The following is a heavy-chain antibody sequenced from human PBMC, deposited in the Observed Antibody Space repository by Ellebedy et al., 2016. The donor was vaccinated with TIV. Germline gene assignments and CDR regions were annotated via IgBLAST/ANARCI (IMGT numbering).Heavy chain of an antibody. CDR1: GYSFTSYW. D-gene: IGHD3-22*01. Sequence: GESLKISCKGSGYSFTSYWIGWVRQMPGKGLEWMGIIYPGDSDTRYSPSFQGQVTISADKSISTAYLQWSSLKASDTAMYYCARHPDATDYYDSSVGAHYWGQGTLVTVSS. V-gene: IGHV5-51*01. CDR3: ARHPDATDYYDSSVGAHY. CDR2: IYPGDSDT. J-gene: IGHJ4*02.